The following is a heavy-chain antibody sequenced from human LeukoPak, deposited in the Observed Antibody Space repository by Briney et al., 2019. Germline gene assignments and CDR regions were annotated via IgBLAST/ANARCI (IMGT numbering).Heavy chain of an antibody. Sequence: GGSLRLSCAASGFTFSSYEMNWVRQAPGKGLEWVSYISSSGSTIYYADSVKGRFTISRDNAKNTLYLQMNSLRAEDTAIYYCGRDQTQRGPTTLDHWGQGTHVTVSS. V-gene: IGHV3-48*03. CDR1: GFTFSSYE. D-gene: IGHD1-14*01. CDR2: ISSSGSTI. J-gene: IGHJ4*02. CDR3: GRDQTQRGPTTLDH.